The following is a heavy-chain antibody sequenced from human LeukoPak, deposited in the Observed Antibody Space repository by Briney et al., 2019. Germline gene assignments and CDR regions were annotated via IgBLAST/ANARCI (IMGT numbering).Heavy chain of an antibody. V-gene: IGHV3-9*01. Sequence: GRSLRLSCAASGFTFDDYAMHWVRQAPGKGLEWVSGISWNSGSIGYADSVKGRFTISRDNAKNSLYLQMNSLRAEDTALYYCAKARGYDSSGSAFDIWGQGTMVTVSS. CDR3: AKARGYDSSGSAFDI. CDR1: GFTFDDYA. D-gene: IGHD3-22*01. CDR2: ISWNSGSI. J-gene: IGHJ3*02.